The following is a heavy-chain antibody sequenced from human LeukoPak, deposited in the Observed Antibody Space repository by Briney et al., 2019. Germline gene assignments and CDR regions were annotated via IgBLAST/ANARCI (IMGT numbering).Heavy chain of an antibody. D-gene: IGHD3-10*01. CDR2: IYHSGST. J-gene: IGHJ5*02. Sequence: SETLSLTCTVSGYSISSGYYWGWIRQPPGKGLEWIGSIYHSGSTCYNPSLKSRVTISVDTSKNQFSLKLSSVTAADTAVYYCARDPTYYYDPWGQGTLVTVSS. CDR3: ARDPTYYYDP. V-gene: IGHV4-38-2*02. CDR1: GYSISSGYY.